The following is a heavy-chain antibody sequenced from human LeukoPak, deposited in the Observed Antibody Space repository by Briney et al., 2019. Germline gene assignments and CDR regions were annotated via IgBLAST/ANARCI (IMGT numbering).Heavy chain of an antibody. CDR3: AGRLFDWLNY. CDR1: GGSFSGYY. CDR2: INHSGST. V-gene: IGHV4-34*01. J-gene: IGHJ4*02. Sequence: SETLSLTCAVYGGSFSGYYWSWIRQPPGKGLEWIGEINHSGSTNYNPSLKSRVTISVDTSKNQFSLKLSSVTAADTAVYYCAGRLFDWLNYWGQGTLVTVSS. D-gene: IGHD3-9*01.